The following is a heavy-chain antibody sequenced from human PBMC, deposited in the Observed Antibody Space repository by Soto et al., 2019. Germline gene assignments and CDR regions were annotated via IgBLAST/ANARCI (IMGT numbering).Heavy chain of an antibody. Sequence: QVHLVESGGGLVKPGGSLTLSCAASGFSFSDYYMTWIRQAPGKGLEWLAYISVSGSVIYYADSVRGRFTISRDTAKNSLYLQMNSLRNDDTAVYYCAREGAIGAVAGVWGQGTLVTVSS. J-gene: IGHJ4*02. CDR1: GFSFSDYY. CDR2: ISVSGSVI. V-gene: IGHV3-11*01. D-gene: IGHD6-19*01. CDR3: AREGAIGAVAGV.